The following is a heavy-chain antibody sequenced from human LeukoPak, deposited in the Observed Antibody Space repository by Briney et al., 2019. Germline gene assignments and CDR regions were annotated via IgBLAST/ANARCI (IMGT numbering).Heavy chain of an antibody. CDR3: ARALGYCGSTSCPAYGMDV. D-gene: IGHD2-2*01. CDR2: INPNSGGT. CDR1: GYTFTGYY. V-gene: IGHV1-2*04. Sequence: ASVKVSCKASGYTFTGYYMHWVRQAPGQGLEWMGWINPNSGGTNYAQKFQGWVTMTRDTSISTAYMELSRLRSDDTAVYYCARALGYCGSTSCPAYGMDVWGKGTTVTVSS. J-gene: IGHJ6*04.